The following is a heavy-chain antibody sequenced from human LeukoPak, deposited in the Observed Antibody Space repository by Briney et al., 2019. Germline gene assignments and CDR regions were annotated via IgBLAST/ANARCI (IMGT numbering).Heavy chain of an antibody. CDR3: ARHNEVRYYYYMDV. CDR2: INYSGST. D-gene: IGHD3-10*01. J-gene: IGHJ6*03. Sequence: SETLSLICTVSGGSTSSYYWSWIRQSPGKGLEWIGYINYSGSTNYNPSLKSRVTILVDTSKNQFSLRLNSVTAADTAVYYCARHNEVRYYYYMDVWGKGTTATISS. V-gene: IGHV4-59*08. CDR1: GGSTSSYY.